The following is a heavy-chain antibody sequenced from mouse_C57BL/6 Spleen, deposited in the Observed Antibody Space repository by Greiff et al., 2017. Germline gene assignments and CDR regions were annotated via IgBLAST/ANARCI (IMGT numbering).Heavy chain of an antibody. Sequence: EVKLVESGAELVKPGASVKLSCKAYGFNIKDYYMHWVKQRTEQGLEWIGRIDPEDGETKYAPKFQGKATITADTSSNTAYLQLSSLTSEDTAVYYCARASYGSRGAMDYWGQGTSVTVSS. D-gene: IGHD1-1*01. J-gene: IGHJ4*01. CDR2: IDPEDGET. V-gene: IGHV14-2*01. CDR1: GFNIKDYY. CDR3: ARASYGSRGAMDY.